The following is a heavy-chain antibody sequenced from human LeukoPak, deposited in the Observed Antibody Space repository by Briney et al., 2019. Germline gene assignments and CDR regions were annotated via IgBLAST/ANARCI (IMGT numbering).Heavy chain of an antibody. D-gene: IGHD1-7*01. Sequence: PGGSLRLSCVASGFTFRDYYISWIRQAPGKGLEWLSIVSGGGDITSYADSVKGRFTISRGNTRNSLFLQMNSLRAEDTAVYYCAKGGRRGNWNYLGDYWGQGTLVTVSS. CDR2: VSGGGDIT. V-gene: IGHV3-11*01. CDR1: GFTFRDYY. J-gene: IGHJ4*02. CDR3: AKGGRRGNWNYLGDY.